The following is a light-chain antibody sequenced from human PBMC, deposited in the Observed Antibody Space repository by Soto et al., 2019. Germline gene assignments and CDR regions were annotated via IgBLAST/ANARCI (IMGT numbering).Light chain of an antibody. Sequence: EIVLTQSPATLSLSPGERATLSCRASQSVSSYLAWYQQKPGQAPRLLIYDASNRATGIPARFSGSGSGTDFTPTISSLEPEDFAVYYCQKRSNWPQITFGQGTRLEIK. J-gene: IGKJ5*01. CDR2: DAS. CDR1: QSVSSY. CDR3: QKRSNWPQIT. V-gene: IGKV3-11*01.